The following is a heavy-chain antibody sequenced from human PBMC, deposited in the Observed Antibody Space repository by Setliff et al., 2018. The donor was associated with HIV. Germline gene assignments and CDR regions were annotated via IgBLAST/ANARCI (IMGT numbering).Heavy chain of an antibody. CDR3: ARDSSGWTRRNWFDP. CDR1: GFTFNSYG. CDR2: IWHDGSDK. D-gene: IGHD6-19*01. Sequence: PGGSLRLSCTASGFTFNSYGMHWVRQAPGKGLEWVAVIWHDGSDKYYGNSVKGRFTVSRDKSKNQFSLQLSSVTAADTAVYYCARDSSGWTRRNWFDPWGQGTLVTVSS. J-gene: IGHJ5*02. V-gene: IGHV3-33*01.